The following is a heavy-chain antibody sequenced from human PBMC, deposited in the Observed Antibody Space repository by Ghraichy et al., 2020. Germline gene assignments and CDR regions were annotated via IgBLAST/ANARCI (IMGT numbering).Heavy chain of an antibody. CDR2: INHSGST. D-gene: IGHD5-24*01. V-gene: IGHV4-34*01. CDR3: ARERLGELATSEVD. Sequence: SETLSLTCAVYGGSFSGYYWSWIRQPPGKGLEWIGEINHSGSTNYNPSLKSRVTISVDTSKNQFSLKLSSVTAADTAVYYCARERLGELATSEVDWGQGIHVTVSS. J-gene: IGHJ4*02. CDR1: GGSFSGYY.